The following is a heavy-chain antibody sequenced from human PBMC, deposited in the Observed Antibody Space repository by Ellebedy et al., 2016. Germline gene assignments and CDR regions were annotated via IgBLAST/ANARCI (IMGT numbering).Heavy chain of an antibody. D-gene: IGHD3-22*01. J-gene: IGHJ4*02. CDR2: ISSSSSYI. V-gene: IGHV3-21*01. CDR1: GFTFSSYS. Sequence: GGSLRLXXAASGFTFSSYSMNWVRHAPGKGLEWVSSISSSSSYIYYADSVKGRFTISRDNAKNSLYLQMNSLRAEDTAVYYCAREGYYDTSVDYWGQGTLVTVSS. CDR3: AREGYYDTSVDY.